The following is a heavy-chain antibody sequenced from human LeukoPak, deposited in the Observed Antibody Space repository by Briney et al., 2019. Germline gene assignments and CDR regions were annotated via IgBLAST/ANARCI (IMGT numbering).Heavy chain of an antibody. V-gene: IGHV3-23*01. Sequence: GGSLRLSCAASGLTFSSYAMSWVRQAPGKGLEWVSAISGSGGSTYYADSVKGRFTISRDNSKNTLYLQMNSLRAEDTAVYYCAKPMYSSGWYAIDYWGQGTLVTVSS. CDR1: GLTFSSYA. CDR3: AKPMYSSGWYAIDY. CDR2: ISGSGGST. J-gene: IGHJ4*02. D-gene: IGHD6-19*01.